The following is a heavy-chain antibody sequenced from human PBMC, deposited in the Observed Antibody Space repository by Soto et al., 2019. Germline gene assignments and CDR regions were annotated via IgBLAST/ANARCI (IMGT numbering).Heavy chain of an antibody. V-gene: IGHV1-3*01. CDR3: ARGPLRNWFDP. J-gene: IGHJ5*02. Sequence: ASVQVSCKASGYTFSSYAMHCVRQAPGQRLEWMGWINAGNGNTKYSQKFQGRVTITKNTSASTAYMELSSLRSEDTAVYYCARGPLRNWFDPWGQGTLVTVSS. CDR2: INAGNGNT. CDR1: GYTFSSYA. D-gene: IGHD5-12*01.